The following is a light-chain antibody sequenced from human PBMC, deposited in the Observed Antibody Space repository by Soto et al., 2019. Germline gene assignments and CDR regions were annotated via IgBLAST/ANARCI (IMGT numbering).Light chain of an antibody. CDR2: EGS. CDR1: SSDVGSYNL. Sequence: SVLTQPASASGSPGQSITISCTGTSSDVGSYNLVSWYQQHPGKAPKLMIYEGSKRPSGVSNRFSGSKSGNTASLTISGLQAEDEADYYCCSYAGSSPYVFGTGTKVTVL. V-gene: IGLV2-23*01. J-gene: IGLJ1*01. CDR3: CSYAGSSPYV.